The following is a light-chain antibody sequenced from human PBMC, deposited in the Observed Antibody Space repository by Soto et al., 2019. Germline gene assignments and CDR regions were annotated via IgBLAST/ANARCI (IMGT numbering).Light chain of an antibody. J-gene: IGKJ1*01. CDR3: QQYNSYST. V-gene: IGKV1-5*03. CDR1: KSISSW. Sequence: DIQMTQSPSTLSASVGDRVTITCRASKSISSWLAWYQQKPGKAPKLLIYKASSLESGVPSRFSGSGSGTQLPLTISSLQPDDFATYYCQQYNSYSTFGQGTKVEIK. CDR2: KAS.